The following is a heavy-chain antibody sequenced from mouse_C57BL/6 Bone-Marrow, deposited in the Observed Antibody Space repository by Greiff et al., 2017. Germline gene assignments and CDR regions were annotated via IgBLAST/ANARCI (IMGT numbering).Heavy chain of an antibody. D-gene: IGHD1-1*01. J-gene: IGHJ4*01. CDR2: ISSGSSTL. V-gene: IGHV5-17*01. CDR3: ARQGTTDARDY. CDR1: GFTFSDYG. Sequence: EVKLVGSGGGLVKPGGSLRLSCAASGFTFSDYGMHWVRQAPEKGQEWVAYISSGSSTLYYADTVKGRFTISRDNAKNTLFLQTTSLRSEDTAMYYCARQGTTDARDYWGQGTSVPVSS.